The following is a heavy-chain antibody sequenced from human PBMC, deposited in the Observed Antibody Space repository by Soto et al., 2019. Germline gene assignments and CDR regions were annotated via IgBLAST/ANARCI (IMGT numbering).Heavy chain of an antibody. J-gene: IGHJ6*02. CDR1: GFTFSHYD. D-gene: IGHD3-10*01. V-gene: IGHV1-18*01. CDR3: ARGYYYGSGRPTPGGMDV. Sequence: GPVEGSFKGSGFTFSHYDINWGRQAPGQGVEWMGWISTYTGNTNYAQKLQGRVTMTTDTSTSTAYMELRSLRSDDTAVYYCARGYYYGSGRPTPGGMDVWGQGTTVTVSS. CDR2: ISTYTGNT.